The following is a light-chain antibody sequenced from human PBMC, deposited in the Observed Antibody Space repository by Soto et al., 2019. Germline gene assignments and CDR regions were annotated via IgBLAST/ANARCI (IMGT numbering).Light chain of an antibody. Sequence: QSALTQPASVSGSPGQSITISCTGTSSDVGGYKYVSWYQQHPGKAPTLMIYGVTYRPSGVSNRFSGSKSGNTASLTISGLQAEDEGDYYCSSYTSISTVVFGGGTKVTVL. CDR1: SSDVGGYKY. J-gene: IGLJ2*01. V-gene: IGLV2-14*03. CDR3: SSYTSISTVV. CDR2: GVT.